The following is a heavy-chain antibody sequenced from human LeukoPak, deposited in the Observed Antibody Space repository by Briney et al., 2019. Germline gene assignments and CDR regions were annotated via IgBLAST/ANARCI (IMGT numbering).Heavy chain of an antibody. V-gene: IGHV3-30*02. CDR3: AKDRGSSSGIDY. CDR2: IRYDGSNE. J-gene: IGHJ4*02. CDR1: GFTFSSYA. Sequence: PGGSLRLPCAASGFTFSSYAMHWVRQAPGKGLEWVAFIRYDGSNEYYADSVKGRFTISRDNSKNTLYLQMNSLRAEETAVYYCAKDRGSSSGIDYWGQGTLVTVSS. D-gene: IGHD6-6*01.